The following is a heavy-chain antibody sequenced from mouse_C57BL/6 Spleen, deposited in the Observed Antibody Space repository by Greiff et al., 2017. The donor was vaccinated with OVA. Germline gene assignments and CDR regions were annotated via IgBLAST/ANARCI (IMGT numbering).Heavy chain of an antibody. D-gene: IGHD1-1*01. Sequence: VQLQQPGAELVMPGASVKLSCKASGYTFTSYWMHWVKQRPGQGLEWIGEIDPSDSYTNYNQKFKGKSTLTVDKSSSTAYMQLSSLTSEDSAVYYCARQVLRYYAMDYWGQGTSVTVSS. J-gene: IGHJ4*01. V-gene: IGHV1-69*01. CDR3: ARQVLRYYAMDY. CDR2: IDPSDSYT. CDR1: GYTFTSYW.